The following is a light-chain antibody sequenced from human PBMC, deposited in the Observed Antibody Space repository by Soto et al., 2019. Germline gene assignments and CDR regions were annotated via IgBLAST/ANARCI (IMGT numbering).Light chain of an antibody. Sequence: EIVLTQSPATLSLSPGERATLSCRASQSVSSYLAWYQQKPGQTPRLLIYDASNRATGIPARFSGSGSGTDFTLTISSLEPEDFAVFYCQQRSSWHRTFGQGTQLEIK. J-gene: IGKJ2*01. CDR1: QSVSSY. CDR2: DAS. CDR3: QQRSSWHRT. V-gene: IGKV3-11*01.